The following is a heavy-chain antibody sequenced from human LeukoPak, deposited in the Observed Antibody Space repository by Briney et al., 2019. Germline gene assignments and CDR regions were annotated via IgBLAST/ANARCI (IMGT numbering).Heavy chain of an antibody. Sequence: SETLSLTCTVSGGSISSSSYYWGWIRQPPGKGLEWIGSIYYSGSTYYNPSLKSRVTISVDTSKNQFSLKLSSVTAADTAVYYCARHGDLYCSGGSCYLYNWFDPWGQGTLVTVSS. CDR3: ARHGDLYCSGGSCYLYNWFDP. J-gene: IGHJ5*02. V-gene: IGHV4-39*01. CDR2: IYYSGST. CDR1: GGSISSSSYY. D-gene: IGHD2-15*01.